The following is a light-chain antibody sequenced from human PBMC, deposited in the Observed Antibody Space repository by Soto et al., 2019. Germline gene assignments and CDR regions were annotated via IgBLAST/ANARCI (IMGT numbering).Light chain of an antibody. CDR3: QQYDTLPRT. CDR2: GAS. CDR1: QRVDVNY. J-gene: IGKJ1*01. Sequence: PGERATLSGRASQRVDVNYLAWYLQIPAQAPRLLIHGASNRATGIPDRFSGSGSGTDFTLTITRLEPEDSAMYYCQQYDTLPRTFGQGTKVEIK. V-gene: IGKV3-20*01.